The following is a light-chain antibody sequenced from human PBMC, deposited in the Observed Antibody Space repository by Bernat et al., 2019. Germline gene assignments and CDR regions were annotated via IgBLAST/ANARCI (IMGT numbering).Light chain of an antibody. Sequence: EIVMTQSPATLSVSPGERVTLSCRASHSLSSNLAWYQQKPGQAPRLLIYNAFTRAAGVPARFSGSGSETEFTHTISSLQSEDFAVYYCQQCYNWPLTFGGGTKVEIK. CDR3: QQCYNWPLT. J-gene: IGKJ4*01. V-gene: IGKV3-15*01. CDR2: NAF. CDR1: HSLSSN.